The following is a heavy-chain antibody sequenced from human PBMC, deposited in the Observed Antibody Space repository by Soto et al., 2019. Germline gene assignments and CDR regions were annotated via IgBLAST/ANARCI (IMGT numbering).Heavy chain of an antibody. Sequence: TGGSLRLSCAASGFTFSSYAMHWVRQAPGKGLEWVAVISYDGSNKYYADSVKGRFTISRDNSKNTLYLQMNSLRAEDTAVYYCARGVLVPAAIVYYYGMDVWGQGTTVTVS. V-gene: IGHV3-30-3*01. D-gene: IGHD2-2*02. J-gene: IGHJ6*02. CDR3: ARGVLVPAAIVYYYGMDV. CDR2: ISYDGSNK. CDR1: GFTFSSYA.